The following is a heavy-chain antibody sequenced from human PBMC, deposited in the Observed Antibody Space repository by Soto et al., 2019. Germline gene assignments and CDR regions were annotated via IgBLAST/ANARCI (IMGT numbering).Heavy chain of an antibody. Sequence: VLSLRVSCAAARGTCADYDVNCVRQAPGKGLEWVSSISSGSSYIYYADSVRGRFTISRDNAKNTLDLQMNNLRADDTAVYYCARLGHFFGSRGHFDYWGQGTLVTVSS. D-gene: IGHD3-10*01. CDR3: ARLGHFFGSRGHFDY. V-gene: IGHV3-21*01. CDR1: RGTCADYD. J-gene: IGHJ4*02. CDR2: ISSGSSYI.